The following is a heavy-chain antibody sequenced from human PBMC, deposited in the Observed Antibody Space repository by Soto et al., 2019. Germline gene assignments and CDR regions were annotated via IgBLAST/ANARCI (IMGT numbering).Heavy chain of an antibody. Sequence: ASVKVSCKASGYTFTSYDINWVRQATGQGLEWMGWMNPDSGNTGYAQKLEGRVTMTRIPSTTTAYMELSSLRSEDTAVYFCARESPSGGMDVWGQGTTVTVSS. V-gene: IGHV1-8*01. CDR3: ARESPSGGMDV. D-gene: IGHD3-10*01. J-gene: IGHJ6*02. CDR1: GYTFTSYD. CDR2: MNPDSGNT.